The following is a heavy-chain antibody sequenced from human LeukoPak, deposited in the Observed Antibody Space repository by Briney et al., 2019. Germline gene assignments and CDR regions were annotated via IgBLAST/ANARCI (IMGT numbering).Heavy chain of an antibody. CDR2: IYYSGST. J-gene: IGHJ4*02. CDR3: ARLWGGLDY. D-gene: IGHD3-3*01. V-gene: IGHV4-59*01. CDR1: GGSISSYY. Sequence: SETLSLTCTASGGSISSYYWSWIRQPPGKGLEWIGYIYYSGSTNYNPSLKSRVTISVDTSKNQFSLNLTSVTAADTAVYYCARLWGGLDYWGQGTLVTVSS.